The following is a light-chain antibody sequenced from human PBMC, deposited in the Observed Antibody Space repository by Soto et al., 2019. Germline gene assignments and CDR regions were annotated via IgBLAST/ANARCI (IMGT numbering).Light chain of an antibody. J-gene: IGLJ7*01. V-gene: IGLV3-21*04. CDR3: QVWDSSTVI. CDR1: TIVSKS. Sequence: SYELTQPPSVSVAPGETADIACGGNTIVSKSVHWYQQKPGQAPVLLIYFDRDRPSGIPERFSGSTSRNTATLTISRVEAGDVADYFCQVWDSSTVIFGGGTQLTVL. CDR2: FDR.